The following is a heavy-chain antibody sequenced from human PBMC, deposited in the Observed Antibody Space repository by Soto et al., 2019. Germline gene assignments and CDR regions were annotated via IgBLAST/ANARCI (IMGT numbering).Heavy chain of an antibody. J-gene: IGHJ6*02. Sequence: GGSLRLSCAASGFTVSSNYMNWVRQAPGKGLEWVSVLYSGGDAYYADSVKGRFTISRDNSKNTLYLQMSSLRAEDTAVYYCARAHDYGECYGMDVWGQGTTVTVSS. CDR1: GFTVSSNY. CDR3: ARAHDYGECYGMDV. D-gene: IGHD4-17*01. V-gene: IGHV3-53*01. CDR2: LYSGGDA.